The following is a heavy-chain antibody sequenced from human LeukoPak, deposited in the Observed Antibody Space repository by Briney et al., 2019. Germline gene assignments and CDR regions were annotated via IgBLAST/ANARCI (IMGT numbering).Heavy chain of an antibody. CDR2: ISISGSPI. CDR1: AFTFSSYE. CDR3: AQYYHYYGMDV. J-gene: IGHJ6*04. V-gene: IGHV3-48*03. Sequence: GPSLRPARAASAFTFSSYEMNWASHPPGKGREWVSYISISGSPIYHTPSVKGRLTISRDNAKKSLYLQMNSLRAEDTAVYYCAQYYHYYGMDVWGKGTTVTVSS.